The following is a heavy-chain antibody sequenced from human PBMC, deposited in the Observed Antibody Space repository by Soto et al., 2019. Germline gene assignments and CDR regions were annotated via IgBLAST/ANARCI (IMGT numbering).Heavy chain of an antibody. J-gene: IGHJ4*02. D-gene: IGHD2-8*01. CDR2: ISGSGGST. Sequence: GGSLRLSCAASGFTFSSYAMSWVRQAPGKGLEWVSAISGSGGSTYYADSVKGRFTISRDNSKNTLYLQMNSLRAEDTAVYYCAASLADIVLMVYGPVFDYWGRGALVTVSS. CDR3: AASLADIVLMVYGPVFDY. V-gene: IGHV3-23*01. CDR1: GFTFSSYA.